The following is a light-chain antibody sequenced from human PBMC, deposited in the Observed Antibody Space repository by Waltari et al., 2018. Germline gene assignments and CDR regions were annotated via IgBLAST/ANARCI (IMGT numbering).Light chain of an antibody. CDR2: EGS. CDR1: QSLVHRVGKTY. Sequence: DIFMTQTPLSLSVTSRQPTSIPCKSSQSLVHRVGKTYLYWSFQKAGPPQVLLIYEGSNRMCGVPERFSGSASATDFTLKISRVEAEDVGIFYCMQSLLVPLTFGGGTKVEFK. J-gene: IGKJ4*01. CDR3: MQSLLVPLT. V-gene: IGKV2D-29*01.